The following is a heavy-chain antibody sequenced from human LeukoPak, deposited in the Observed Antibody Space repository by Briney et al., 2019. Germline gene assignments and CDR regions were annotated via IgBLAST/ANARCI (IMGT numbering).Heavy chain of an antibody. Sequence: GASVKVSCKASGYTFTSYAMHWVRQAPGQRLEWMGWINAGNGNTKYSQKFQGRVTITRDTSASTAYMELSSLRSEDTAAYYCARSGLYYDYVWGSYRPYGMDVWGQGTTVTVSS. V-gene: IGHV1-3*01. CDR2: INAGNGNT. D-gene: IGHD3-16*02. CDR1: GYTFTSYA. CDR3: ARSGLYYDYVWGSYRPYGMDV. J-gene: IGHJ6*02.